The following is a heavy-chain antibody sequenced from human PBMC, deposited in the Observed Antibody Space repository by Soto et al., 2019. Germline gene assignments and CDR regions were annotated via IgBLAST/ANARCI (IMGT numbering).Heavy chain of an antibody. D-gene: IGHD3-22*01. J-gene: IGHJ4*02. Sequence: EVQLVESGGGPVKPGGSLRLSCAASGFTFSSYSMNWVRQAPGKGLEWVSSISSSSSYIYYADSVKGRFTISRDNAKNSLYLQMNSLRAEDTAVYYCAREGYAYYYDSSGYLDYWGQGTLVTVSS. V-gene: IGHV3-21*01. CDR3: AREGYAYYYDSSGYLDY. CDR1: GFTFSSYS. CDR2: ISSSSSYI.